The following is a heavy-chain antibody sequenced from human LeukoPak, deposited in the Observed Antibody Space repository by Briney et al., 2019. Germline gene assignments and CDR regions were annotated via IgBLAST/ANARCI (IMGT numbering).Heavy chain of an antibody. CDR3: ARDCVPYYYYYGMDV. CDR1: GYTFTSYG. Sequence: ASVKVSCKASGYTFTSYGISWVRQAPGQGLEWMGWISAYNGNTNYAQKLQGRVTMTTDTSTSTAYMELRSLRSDDTAVYYCARDCVPYYYYYGMDVWGQGTTVTVSS. CDR2: ISAYNGNT. V-gene: IGHV1-18*01. J-gene: IGHJ6*02.